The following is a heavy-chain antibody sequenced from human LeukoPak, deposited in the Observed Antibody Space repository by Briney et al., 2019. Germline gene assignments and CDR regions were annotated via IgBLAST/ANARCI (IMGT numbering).Heavy chain of an antibody. Sequence: PGGSLRLSCAASGFTFTDHGMSWVRQAPGKGLGWVSGINWNGGSTGYADSVRGRFTISRDNAKNSLYLQMNSLRAEDTALYYCARGGRGGYSSASEYYFDYWGQGTLVTVSS. J-gene: IGHJ4*02. D-gene: IGHD5-18*01. CDR1: GFTFTDHG. V-gene: IGHV3-20*04. CDR3: ARGGRGGYSSASEYYFDY. CDR2: INWNGGST.